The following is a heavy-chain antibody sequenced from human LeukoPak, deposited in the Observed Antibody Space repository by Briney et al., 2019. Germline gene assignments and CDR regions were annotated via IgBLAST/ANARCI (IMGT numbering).Heavy chain of an antibody. D-gene: IGHD3-10*01. CDR1: GFTFDDYA. Sequence: PGGSLRLSCAASGFTFDDYAMHWVRQAPGKGLEWVSGISWNSGSIGYADSVKGRFTISRDNAKNSLYLQMNSLRAEDTALYYCAKDLRITPHAFDIWGQGTMVTVSS. V-gene: IGHV3-9*01. CDR2: ISWNSGSI. J-gene: IGHJ3*02. CDR3: AKDLRITPHAFDI.